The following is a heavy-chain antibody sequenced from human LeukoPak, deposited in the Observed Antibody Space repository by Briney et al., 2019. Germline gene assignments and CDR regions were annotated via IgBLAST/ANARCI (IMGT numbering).Heavy chain of an antibody. D-gene: IGHD3-9*01. J-gene: IGHJ4*02. CDR2: IHYSGST. V-gene: IGHV4-59*08. Sequence: SETLSLTCTVSDGSISSYYWSWIRQPPGKGMEWNAYIHYSGSTNYNPSLKSRVTISVDTSKNQFSLKLSSVTAADTAVYFFLQAEAGIRYFDWSNPFDYWGQGTLVTVSS. CDR3: LQAEAGIRYFDWSNPFDY. CDR1: DGSISSYY.